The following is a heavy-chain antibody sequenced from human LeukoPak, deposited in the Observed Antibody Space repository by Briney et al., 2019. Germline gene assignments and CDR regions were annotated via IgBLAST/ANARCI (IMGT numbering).Heavy chain of an antibody. Sequence: GGSLRLSCAASGFTFSSYAMSWVRQAQGKGLEWVSTISGSGESTYYVDSVKGRFTISRDNSKNTLYLQMNSLRAEDTAVYYCAKDRPTYCTNGVCYLFDYWGQGTLVTVSS. V-gene: IGHV3-23*01. CDR1: GFTFSSYA. J-gene: IGHJ4*02. CDR2: ISGSGEST. CDR3: AKDRPTYCTNGVCYLFDY. D-gene: IGHD2-8*01.